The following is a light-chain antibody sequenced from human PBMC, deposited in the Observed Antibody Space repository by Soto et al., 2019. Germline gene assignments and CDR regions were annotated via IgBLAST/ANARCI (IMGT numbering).Light chain of an antibody. CDR1: HGITSA. V-gene: IGKV1-13*01. J-gene: IGKJ4*01. CDR2: DAS. CDR3: QPHGTLPLT. Sequence: AIQLTQSPSSLSASTGDRVAISCRASHGITSALVCYQQKPGKSPKLLVYDASSLDGGVPSRFSGSGYGTDFTLTITSLQPEDLATYYGQPHGTLPLTFGGGTKVEIK.